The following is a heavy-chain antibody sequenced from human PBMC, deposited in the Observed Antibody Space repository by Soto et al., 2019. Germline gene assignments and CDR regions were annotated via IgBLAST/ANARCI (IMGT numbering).Heavy chain of an antibody. V-gene: IGHV3-21*01. CDR1: GFTFSSYS. J-gene: IGHJ4*02. D-gene: IGHD4-17*01. Sequence: SGGSLRLSCAASGFTFSSYSMNWVRQAPGKGLEWVSSISSSSSYIYYADSVKGRFTISRDNAKNSLYLQMNSLRAEDTAVYYCARDGSDYGDYLGYFDYWGQGTLVTVSS. CDR2: ISSSSSYI. CDR3: ARDGSDYGDYLGYFDY.